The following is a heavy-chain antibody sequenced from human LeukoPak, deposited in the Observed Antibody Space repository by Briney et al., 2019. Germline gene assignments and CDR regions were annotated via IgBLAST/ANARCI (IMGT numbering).Heavy chain of an antibody. V-gene: IGHV4-4*02. D-gene: IGHD6-13*01. CDR3: ARERGVAAAGDFDY. J-gene: IGHJ4*02. Sequence: PSETLSLTCAVSGGSISSSNWWSWVRQPPGKGLEWIGEIYHSGSTNYNPSLKSRVTISVGKSKNQFSLKLSSVTAADTAVYYCARERGVAAAGDFDYWGQGTLVTVSS. CDR2: IYHSGST. CDR1: GGSISSSNW.